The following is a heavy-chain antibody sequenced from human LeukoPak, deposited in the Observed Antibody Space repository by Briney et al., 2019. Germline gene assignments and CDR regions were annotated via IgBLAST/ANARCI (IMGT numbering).Heavy chain of an antibody. CDR2: ISAYNGYF. CDR1: GYTFSSYG. CDR3: AKDIYYGSGSYPGN. D-gene: IGHD3-10*01. J-gene: IGHJ4*02. V-gene: IGHV1-18*01. Sequence: ASVKVACKASGYTFSSYGVTWVRQAAGQGLEWMGWISAYNGYFNYAHKFQARVTLTTNTTTSTAYLELRRLRFDDTAVYYCAKDIYYGSGSYPGNWGQGTLATVSS.